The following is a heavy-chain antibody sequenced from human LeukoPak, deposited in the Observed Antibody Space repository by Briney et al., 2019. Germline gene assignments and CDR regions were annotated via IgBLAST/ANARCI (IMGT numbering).Heavy chain of an antibody. V-gene: IGHV1-8*01. D-gene: IGHD6-19*01. CDR1: GYTFTSYD. J-gene: IGHJ4*02. Sequence: ASVKVSCKASGYTFTSYDINWVRQATGQGLEWMGWMNPNSGNTGYAQKFQGRLTMTRDTYTSTVYMELSSLRSEDTAVYYCAKAMGTGWNPFDYWGQGTLATVSS. CDR3: AKAMGTGWNPFDY. CDR2: MNPNSGNT.